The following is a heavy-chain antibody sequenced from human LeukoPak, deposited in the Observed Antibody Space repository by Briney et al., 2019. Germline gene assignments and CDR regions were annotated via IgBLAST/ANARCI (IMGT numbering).Heavy chain of an antibody. CDR3: AREGDYDSSGYLNWFDP. CDR1: GYTFTSYY. V-gene: IGHV1-46*01. J-gene: IGHJ5*02. D-gene: IGHD3-22*01. CDR2: INPSGGST. Sequence: ASVKVSCKASGYTFTSYYMHWVRQAPGQGLEWMGIINPSGGSTSYAQKFQGRVTMTRDTSTSTVYMELSSLRSEDTAVYYCAREGDYDSSGYLNWFDPWGQGTLVTVSS.